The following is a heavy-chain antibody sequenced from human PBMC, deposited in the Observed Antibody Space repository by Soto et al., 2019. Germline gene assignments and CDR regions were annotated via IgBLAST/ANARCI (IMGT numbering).Heavy chain of an antibody. Sequence: QITLKESGPTLVKPTQTLTLTCTFSGFSLSTSGIGVGWIRQPPGKALEWLALIYWDDDKRYSPSLKSRLTITKDTSKNQGVLTATNIDPVDTATYYCAHRLSRTPASGSGSWGPYYFDYWGQGTLVTVSS. CDR2: IYWDDDK. CDR1: GFSLSTSGIG. J-gene: IGHJ4*02. D-gene: IGHD3-10*01. CDR3: AHRLSRTPASGSGSWGPYYFDY. V-gene: IGHV2-5*02.